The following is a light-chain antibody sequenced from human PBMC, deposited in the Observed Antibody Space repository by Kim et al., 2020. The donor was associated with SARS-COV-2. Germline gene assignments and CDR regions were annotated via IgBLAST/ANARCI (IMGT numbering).Light chain of an antibody. J-gene: IGLJ3*02. Sequence: GQSITISCTGTSSDIDAYNYVSWCQQHPGKAPKLMIFHVKKRPSGVSSRFSGSKSAHTASLTISGLQPEDEADYYCSSYTLSDSWVFGGGTKVTVL. CDR3: SSYTLSDSWV. CDR1: SSDIDAYNY. V-gene: IGLV2-14*04. CDR2: HVK.